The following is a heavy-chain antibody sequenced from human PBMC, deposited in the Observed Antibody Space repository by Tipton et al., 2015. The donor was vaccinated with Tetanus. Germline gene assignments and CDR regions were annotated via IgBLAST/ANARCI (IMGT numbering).Heavy chain of an antibody. Sequence: TLSLTCTVSGDSLRSGDRNWSWIRQAPGKGLEWLAYISSSGSTNSDYFLKSRISISRGTSKNQYFLNLPSVTAADTAVYFCARANYDFSMKGPFDSWGQGILVVVSA. CDR3: ARANYDFSMKGPFDS. D-gene: IGHD3-3*01. CDR2: ISSSGST. CDR1: GDSLRSGDRN. V-gene: IGHV4-61*08. J-gene: IGHJ4*02.